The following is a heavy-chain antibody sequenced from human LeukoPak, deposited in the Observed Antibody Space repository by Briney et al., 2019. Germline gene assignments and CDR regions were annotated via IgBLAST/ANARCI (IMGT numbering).Heavy chain of an antibody. D-gene: IGHD5-12*01. Sequence: ASVKVSCKAPGYTFTNYYMHWVRQAPGQGLEWMGIINPSGRSTTYVQQFQGRVTMTRDMSTSTAYMELSSLRSEDTAVYYCARRAIRGYSGYDQFDYWGQGTLVTVSS. CDR3: ARRAIRGYSGYDQFDY. CDR2: INPSGRST. CDR1: GYTFTNYY. V-gene: IGHV1-46*01. J-gene: IGHJ4*02.